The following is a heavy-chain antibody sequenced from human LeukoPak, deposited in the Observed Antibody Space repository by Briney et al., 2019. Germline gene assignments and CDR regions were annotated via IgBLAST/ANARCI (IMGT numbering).Heavy chain of an antibody. D-gene: IGHD2-21*02. CDR1: GGSISSSSYY. CDR3: ARAPVVVTAILDAFDL. Sequence: SETLSLTCTVSGGSISSSSYYWGWIRQPPGKGLEWSGTIYYSGSTYYNPSLKSRVTVSVDTSKNQFSLKLSSVTAADTAVYYCARAPVVVTAILDAFDLWGQGTMVTVSS. V-gene: IGHV4-39*07. CDR2: IYYSGST. J-gene: IGHJ3*01.